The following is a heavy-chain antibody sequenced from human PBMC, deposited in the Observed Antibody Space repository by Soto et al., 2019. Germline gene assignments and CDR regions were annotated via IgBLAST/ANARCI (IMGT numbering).Heavy chain of an antibody. CDR3: ARVRRDYYDSSGYPDKWFAP. J-gene: IGHJ5*02. V-gene: IGHV1-18*01. Sequence: ASVKVSCKASGYTFTSYGISWVRQAPGQGLEWMGWISAYNGNTNYAQKLQGRVTMTTDTSTSTAYMELRSLRSDDTAVYYCARVRRDYYDSSGYPDKWFAPWGQGTLVTVSS. D-gene: IGHD3-22*01. CDR1: GYTFTSYG. CDR2: ISAYNGNT.